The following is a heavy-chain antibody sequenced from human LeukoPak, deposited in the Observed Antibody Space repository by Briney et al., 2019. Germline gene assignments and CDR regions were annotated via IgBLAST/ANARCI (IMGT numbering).Heavy chain of an antibody. CDR1: GYTFTSYD. Sequence: ASVKVSCKASGYTFTSYDINWVRQATGQGLEWMGWMNPNSGNTGYAQKSQGRVTMTRNTSISTAYMELSSLRSEDTAVYYCARVRYYDSSGYYLHAVDYWGQGTLVTVSS. D-gene: IGHD3-22*01. V-gene: IGHV1-8*01. CDR3: ARVRYYDSSGYYLHAVDY. CDR2: MNPNSGNT. J-gene: IGHJ4*02.